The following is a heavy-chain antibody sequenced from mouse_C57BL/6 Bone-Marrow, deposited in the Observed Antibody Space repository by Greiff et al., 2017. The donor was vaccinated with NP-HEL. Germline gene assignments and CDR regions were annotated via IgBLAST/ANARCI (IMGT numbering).Heavy chain of an antibody. Sequence: EVKLVESGGGLVQPKGSLKLSCAASGFSFNTYAMNWVRQAPGQGLEWVARIRSKSNNYATYYADSVKDRFTISRDDSESMLYLQMNNLKTEDTAMYYCVRQGDSTVVARWYFDVWGKGTTVTVSS. D-gene: IGHD1-1*01. J-gene: IGHJ1*03. CDR3: VRQGDSTVVARWYFDV. CDR1: GFSFNTYA. V-gene: IGHV10-1*01. CDR2: IRSKSNNYAT.